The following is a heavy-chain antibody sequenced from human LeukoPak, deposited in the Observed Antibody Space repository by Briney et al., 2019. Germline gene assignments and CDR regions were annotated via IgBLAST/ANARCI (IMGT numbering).Heavy chain of an antibody. J-gene: IGHJ5*02. Sequence: GGSLRLSCAASGFTFSSYGMHWVRQAPGKGLEWVAVIWYDGSSKYYADSVKGRFTISRDNSKNTLYLQMNSLRAEDTAVYYCAGAKGYTSWFDPWGQGTLVTVSS. CDR1: GFTFSSYG. CDR3: AGAKGYTSWFDP. CDR2: IWYDGSSK. V-gene: IGHV3-33*01. D-gene: IGHD6-13*01.